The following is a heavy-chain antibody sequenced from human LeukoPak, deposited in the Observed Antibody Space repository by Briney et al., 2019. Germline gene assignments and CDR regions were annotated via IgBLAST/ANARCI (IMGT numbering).Heavy chain of an antibody. V-gene: IGHV1-2*02. Sequence: VASVKVSCKASGYTFTVYYMHWVRQAPGQGLEWMGWINPNSGGTNYAQNFQGRVTMTRDTSISTAYMELTRLTSDDTAVHYCARARGGGCSSTSCPLYDPWGQGTLVTVSS. CDR2: INPNSGGT. J-gene: IGHJ5*02. CDR1: GYTFTVYY. CDR3: ARARGGGCSSTSCPLYDP. D-gene: IGHD2-2*01.